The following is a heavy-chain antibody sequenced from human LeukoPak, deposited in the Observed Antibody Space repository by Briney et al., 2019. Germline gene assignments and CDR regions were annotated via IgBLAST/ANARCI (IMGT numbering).Heavy chain of an antibody. V-gene: IGHV3-30-3*01. J-gene: IGHJ4*02. CDR1: GFTFSSYA. D-gene: IGHD3-22*01. Sequence: GGSLRLSCAASGFTFSSYAMHWVRQAPGKGLEWVAVISYDGSNKYYADSVKGRFTISRDNSKSTLYLQMNSLRAEDTAVYYCARGEYYATSVYYYYFDDWGQGILVTVSS. CDR3: ARGEYYATSVYYYYFDD. CDR2: ISYDGSNK.